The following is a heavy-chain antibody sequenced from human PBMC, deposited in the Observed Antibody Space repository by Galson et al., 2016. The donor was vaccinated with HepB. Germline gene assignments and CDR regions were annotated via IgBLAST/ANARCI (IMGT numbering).Heavy chain of an antibody. Sequence: SLRLSCAASGFTFSSYSMNWVRQAPGKGLEWVSSISSSSSYIYYADSVKGRFTISRDNAKNSLYLQMNSLRAEDTAVYYCARPSVYGDYYFYYYGLDVWGQGTTVTVPS. CDR1: GFTFSSYS. V-gene: IGHV3-21*01. D-gene: IGHD4-17*01. J-gene: IGHJ6*02. CDR2: ISSSSSYI. CDR3: ARPSVYGDYYFYYYGLDV.